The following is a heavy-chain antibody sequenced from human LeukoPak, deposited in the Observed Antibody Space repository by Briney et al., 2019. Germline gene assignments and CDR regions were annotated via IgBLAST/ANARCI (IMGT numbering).Heavy chain of an antibody. CDR1: GFTFSSYA. V-gene: IGHV3-23*01. CDR2: ISGRGGST. J-gene: IGHJ5*02. Sequence: PGGSLRLSCAASGFTFSSYAMSWVRQAPGKGLEWVSAISGRGGSTYYADSVRGRFTISRDNSKNTLYLQMNSLRAEDTAVYYCAIIDYSPRWFDPWGQGTLVTVSS. CDR3: AIIDYSPRWFDP. D-gene: IGHD2-15*01.